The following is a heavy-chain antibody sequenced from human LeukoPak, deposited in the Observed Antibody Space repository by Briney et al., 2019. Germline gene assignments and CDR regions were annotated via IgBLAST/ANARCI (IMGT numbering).Heavy chain of an antibody. V-gene: IGHV4-59*01. D-gene: IGHD1-7*01. CDR3: ARDSGTTGEVKFDP. CDR1: GGSISSYY. CDR2: IYYSGST. Sequence: PSETLSLTCTVSGGSISSYYWSWIRQPPGKGLEWIGYIYYSGSTDYNPSLKSRVTISVDTSKNQFSLKLSSVTAADTAVYYCARDSGTTGEVKFDPWGQGTLVTVSS. J-gene: IGHJ5*02.